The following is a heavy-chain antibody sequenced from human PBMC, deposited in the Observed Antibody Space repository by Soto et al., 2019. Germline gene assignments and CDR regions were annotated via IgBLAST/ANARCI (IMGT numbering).Heavy chain of an antibody. V-gene: IGHV4-30-2*01. CDR3: ARDTAMAFDY. CDR2: IYHSGST. J-gene: IGHJ4*02. D-gene: IGHD5-18*01. Sequence: SETLSLTSAVSGGSISSGGYSWSWIRQPPGKGLEWIGYIYHSGSTYYNPSLKSRVTISVDRSKNQLFLKLSSVTAADTAVYYCARDTAMAFDYWGQGTLVTVSS. CDR1: GGSISSGGYS.